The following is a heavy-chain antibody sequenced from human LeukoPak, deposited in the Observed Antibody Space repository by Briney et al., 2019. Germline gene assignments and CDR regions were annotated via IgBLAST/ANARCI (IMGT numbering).Heavy chain of an antibody. CDR1: GFTFSSYA. CDR2: ISGSGGST. V-gene: IGHV3-23*01. J-gene: IGHJ3*02. Sequence: PGGSLRLSCAASGFTFSSYAMSWVRQAPGKGLEWVSAISGSGGSTYYADSVKGRFTISRDNSKNTLYLQMNSLRAEGTAVYYCAKDPGLAAAEEDAFDIWGQGTMVTVSS. CDR3: AKDPGLAAAEEDAFDI. D-gene: IGHD6-13*01.